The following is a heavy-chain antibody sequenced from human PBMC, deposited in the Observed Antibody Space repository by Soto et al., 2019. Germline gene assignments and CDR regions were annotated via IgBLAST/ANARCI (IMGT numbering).Heavy chain of an antibody. J-gene: IGHJ5*02. CDR1: GVSITTGHYW. D-gene: IGHD1-1*01. Sequence: SETLSLTCSVSGVSITTGHYWWGWIRQPPGKGLEWVGTISYSGTTEYNPSLRSRVTVYTDTSKNQFSLKVNSVTAADTAVYYCARFPNGWPKWFDPWDQGTLVTVSS. V-gene: IGHV4-39*01. CDR3: ARFPNGWPKWFDP. CDR2: ISYSGTT.